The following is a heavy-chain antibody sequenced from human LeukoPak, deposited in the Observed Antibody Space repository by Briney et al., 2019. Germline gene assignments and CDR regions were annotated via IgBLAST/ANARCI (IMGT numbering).Heavy chain of an antibody. CDR1: GGSISTYY. Sequence: SETLSLTCTVSGGSISTYYWSWIRQPPGKGLQWIGYIYYRGSTNYNPSLKSRVTISVDTSKNQFSLKLSSVTAAGTAVYYCARGGYTTGGYWYLDLWGRGTLVTVSS. V-gene: IGHV4-59*01. CDR2: IYYRGST. J-gene: IGHJ2*01. CDR3: ARGGYTTGGYWYLDL. D-gene: IGHD4-17*01.